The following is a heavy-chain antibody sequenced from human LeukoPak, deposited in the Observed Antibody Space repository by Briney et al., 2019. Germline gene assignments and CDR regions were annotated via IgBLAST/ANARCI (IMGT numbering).Heavy chain of an antibody. CDR2: IYYSGST. J-gene: IGHJ4*02. V-gene: IGHV4-59*01. Sequence: PSETLSLTCTVSGGSISSYYWSWIRQPPGKGLEWIGYIYYSGSTNYNPSLKSRVTISVDTSKNQFSLKLSSVTAADTAVYYCARADYGDYNDYYFDYWGQGTLGTVSS. D-gene: IGHD4-17*01. CDR1: GGSISSYY. CDR3: ARADYGDYNDYYFDY.